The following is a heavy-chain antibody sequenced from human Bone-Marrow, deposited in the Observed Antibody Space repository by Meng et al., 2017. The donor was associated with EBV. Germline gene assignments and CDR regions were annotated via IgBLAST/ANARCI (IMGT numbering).Heavy chain of an antibody. D-gene: IGHD5-24*01. Sequence: EVQLVESVGALVQPGGSLRLSCVASGFSFSRYWMHWVRQAPGKGLVWVSRTNEDGRITNYADSVKGRFTISRDNTKNRLYLQMDSLRAEDTALYFCSRDLAGSDDVWGQGTLVTVSS. V-gene: IGHV3-74*01. CDR3: SRDLAGSDDV. J-gene: IGHJ4*02. CDR1: GFSFSRYW. CDR2: TNEDGRIT.